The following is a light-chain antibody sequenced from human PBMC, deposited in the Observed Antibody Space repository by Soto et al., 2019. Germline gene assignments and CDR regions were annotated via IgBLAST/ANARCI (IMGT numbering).Light chain of an antibody. CDR3: QQSYSTPLT. CDR2: AAS. Sequence: DIQMTQSPSSLSASVGDRVTITCRASQNISSYLNWYQQKPGKAPKLLIYAASSLQSGVPSRFSGSGSGTDFTLTISSLQPEDFATYYCQQSYSTPLTFGGGTKVAIK. J-gene: IGKJ4*01. CDR1: QNISSY. V-gene: IGKV1-39*01.